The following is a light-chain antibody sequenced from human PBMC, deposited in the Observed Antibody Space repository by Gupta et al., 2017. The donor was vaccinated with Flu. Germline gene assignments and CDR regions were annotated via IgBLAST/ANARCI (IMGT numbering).Light chain of an antibody. CDR2: GAS. V-gene: IGKV3-20*01. CDR1: EGISSDY. CDR3: QQYGGSPTWT. J-gene: IGKJ1*01. Sequence: EIVLTQSPGTLSLSPGQRATLSCRASEGISSDYLAWYQQKPGQAPSLLVYGASRRATGIPDRFSGGGSGTDFSLTISRLEPEDFAVYYCQQYGGSPTWTFGQGTKVEIK.